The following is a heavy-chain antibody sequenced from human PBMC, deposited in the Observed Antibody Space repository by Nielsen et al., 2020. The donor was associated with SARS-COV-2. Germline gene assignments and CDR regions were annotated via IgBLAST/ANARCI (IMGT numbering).Heavy chain of an antibody. J-gene: IGHJ3*01. CDR3: ARAPDVDVLTGDYPDGFDV. V-gene: IGHV4-34*01. Sequence: SETLSLTCAVYGGSLSGYCWSWVRQLPGKGLEWIGEIDHSGTATLNPSLKGRVTVSVTPSKNQFSLKMTSMTAADTAVYFCARAPDVDVLTGDYPDGFDVWGQGTGVTVSS. D-gene: IGHD3-9*01. CDR2: IDHSGTA. CDR1: GGSLSGYC.